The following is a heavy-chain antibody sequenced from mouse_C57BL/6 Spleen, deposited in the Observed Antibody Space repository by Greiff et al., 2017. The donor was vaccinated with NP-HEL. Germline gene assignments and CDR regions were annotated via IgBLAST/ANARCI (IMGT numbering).Heavy chain of an antibody. Sequence: QVQLQQPGAELVRPGSSVKLSCKASGYTFTSYWMHWVKQRPIQGLEWIGNIDPSDSETHYNQKFKDKATLTVDKSSSTAYMQLSSLTSEDSAVYYCARGGLYLSHYYAMDYWGQGTSVTVSS. D-gene: IGHD5-1*01. CDR2: IDPSDSET. CDR3: ARGGLYLSHYYAMDY. J-gene: IGHJ4*01. V-gene: IGHV1-52*01. CDR1: GYTFTSYW.